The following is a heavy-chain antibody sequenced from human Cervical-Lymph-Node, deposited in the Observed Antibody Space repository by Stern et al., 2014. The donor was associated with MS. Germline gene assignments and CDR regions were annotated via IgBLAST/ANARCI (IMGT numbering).Heavy chain of an antibody. CDR2: LYPGDSDT. CDR1: GYSFANYW. V-gene: IGHV5-51*01. CDR3: TKSVSYGYALGWFDP. Sequence: EVQLVESGPEVKKPGESLKISCKGSGYSFANYWIGWGRPIPGTGLEWMGGLYPGDSDTRYSPSFQGQVTFSADKSVNTAYLQWSSLKASDTAIYYCTKSVSYGYALGWFDPWGQGTLVTVLS. J-gene: IGHJ5*02. D-gene: IGHD1-26*01.